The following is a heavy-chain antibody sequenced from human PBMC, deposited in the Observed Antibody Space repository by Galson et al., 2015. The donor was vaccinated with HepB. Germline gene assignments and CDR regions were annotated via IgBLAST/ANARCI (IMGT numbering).Heavy chain of an antibody. CDR1: EFAFRTYW. J-gene: IGHJ4*02. V-gene: IGHV3-7*01. CDR3: ARDSRYCSSGACYNMHLDY. D-gene: IGHD2-8*01. Sequence: SLRLSCAASEFAFRTYWMNWVRQAPGKGLEWVASIKEDGSERYYVDSVKGRFTISRDNAENSLSLQMNSLRAEDTAVYYCARDSRYCSSGACYNMHLDYWGQGTLVTVSP. CDR2: IKEDGSER.